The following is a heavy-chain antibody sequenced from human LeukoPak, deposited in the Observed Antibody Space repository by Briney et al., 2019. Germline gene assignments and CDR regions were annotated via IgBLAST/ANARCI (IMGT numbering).Heavy chain of an antibody. J-gene: IGHJ4*02. CDR1: GFTFSTYN. Sequence: GGSLRLSCTASGFTFSTYNMNWVRQAPGKGLEWVSSISTSSNYIYYADSVKGRFTISRDNAKNSLYLQMNSLRVEDTDVYYCAKREDYFDYWGQGTLVTVSS. D-gene: IGHD1-26*01. V-gene: IGHV3-21*01. CDR3: AKREDYFDY. CDR2: ISTSSNYI.